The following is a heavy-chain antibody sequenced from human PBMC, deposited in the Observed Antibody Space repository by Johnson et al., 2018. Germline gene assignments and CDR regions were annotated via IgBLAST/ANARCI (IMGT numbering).Heavy chain of an antibody. V-gene: IGHV3-23*04. D-gene: IGHD4-17*01. CDR2: ISGSGGST. CDR3: ARADYGDYSGYFQH. Sequence: EVQLVESGGGLVQPGGSLRLSCAASGFNLSDYAMNWVRQAPGKGLEWVSAISGSGGSTYYAASMKGRFTISRDNSKNTLYLQMNSLRAEDTAVYYCARADYGDYSGYFQHWGQGTLVTVSS. CDR1: GFNLSDYA. J-gene: IGHJ1*01.